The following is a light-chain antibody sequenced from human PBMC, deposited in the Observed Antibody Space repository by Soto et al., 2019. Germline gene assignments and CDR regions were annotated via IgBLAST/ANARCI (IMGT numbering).Light chain of an antibody. V-gene: IGLV2-8*01. Sequence: QSALTQPPSASGSPGQSVTISCTGTSSDVGGYNSVSWYQQHPGKAPKLLIYEVTKRPSGVPDRCSGSKSGNTASLTVSGLQAEDEADYYCSSYAGSFYVFGTGT. CDR1: SSDVGGYNS. J-gene: IGLJ1*01. CDR2: EVT. CDR3: SSYAGSFYV.